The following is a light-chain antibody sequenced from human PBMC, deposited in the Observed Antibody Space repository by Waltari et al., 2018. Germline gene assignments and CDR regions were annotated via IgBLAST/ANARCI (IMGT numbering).Light chain of an antibody. Sequence: QYALTQPASVSGSPGQSITISCTGTSCDVGGYNYVSWYQQHPGKAPKLMIYDVSNRPSGVSNRFSGSKSGNTASLTISGLQAEDEADYYCSSYTSSTVVFGGGTKLTVL. CDR1: SCDVGGYNY. V-gene: IGLV2-14*03. CDR2: DVS. J-gene: IGLJ2*01. CDR3: SSYTSSTVV.